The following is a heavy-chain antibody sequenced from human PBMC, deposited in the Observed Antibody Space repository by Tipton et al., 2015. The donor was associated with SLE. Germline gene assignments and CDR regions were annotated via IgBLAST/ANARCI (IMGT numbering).Heavy chain of an antibody. CDR2: IYSSG. CDR1: GGSMTSDNYY. CDR3: ARGRGGIYNYYHDLDV. J-gene: IGHJ6*02. V-gene: IGHV4-61*02. Sequence: TLSLPCTVSGGSMTSDNYYWSWIRHPAGKGLEWFGRIYSSGSAPNSNYIPSVKSRVTISVDTSKNHFSLSLSSVTAADTAVYYCARGRGGIYNYYHDLDVWGQGTTATVS. D-gene: IGHD1-26*01.